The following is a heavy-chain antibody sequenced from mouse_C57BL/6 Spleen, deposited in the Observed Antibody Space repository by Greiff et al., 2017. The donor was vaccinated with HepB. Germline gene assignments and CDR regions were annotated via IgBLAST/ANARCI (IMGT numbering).Heavy chain of an antibody. J-gene: IGHJ1*03. D-gene: IGHD2-4*01. V-gene: IGHV14-4*01. Sequence: EVQLQQSGAELVRPGASVKLSCTASGFNIKDDYMHWVKQRPEQGLEWIGWIDPENGDTEYASKFQGKATITADTSSNTAYLQLSSLTSEDTAVYYCTTSYYDYDGYFDVWGTGTTVTVSS. CDR1: GFNIKDDY. CDR2: IDPENGDT. CDR3: TTSYYDYDGYFDV.